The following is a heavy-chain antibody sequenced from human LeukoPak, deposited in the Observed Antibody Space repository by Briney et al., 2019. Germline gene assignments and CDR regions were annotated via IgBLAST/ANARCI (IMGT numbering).Heavy chain of an antibody. Sequence: GGSLRLSCAASGFIFNEYAMHWVRQAPGKGLEWVSSVNWSPGSEAYADSVKGRFTISRDNAKNSLYLQMDNLRIEDTALYYCVKDSAGDASDWLDSWGQGTLVTISS. CDR1: GFIFNEYA. CDR3: VKDSAGDASDWLDS. D-gene: IGHD5-24*01. CDR2: VNWSPGSE. J-gene: IGHJ5*01. V-gene: IGHV3-9*01.